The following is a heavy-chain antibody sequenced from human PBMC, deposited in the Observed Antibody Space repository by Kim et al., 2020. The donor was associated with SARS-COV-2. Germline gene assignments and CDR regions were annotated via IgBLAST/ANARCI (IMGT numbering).Heavy chain of an antibody. V-gene: IGHV3-11*04. D-gene: IGHD5-12*01. CDR2: ISSSGSTI. CDR3: AREVEMATTSDY. J-gene: IGHJ4*02. CDR1: GFTFSDYY. Sequence: GGSLRLSCAASGFTFSDYYMSWIRQAPGKGLEWVSYISSSGSTIYYADSMKGRFTISRDNAKNSLYLQMNSLRAEDTAVYYCAREVEMATTSDYWGQGTLVTVSS.